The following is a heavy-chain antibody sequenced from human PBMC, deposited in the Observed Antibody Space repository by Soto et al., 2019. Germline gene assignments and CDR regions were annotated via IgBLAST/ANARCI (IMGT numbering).Heavy chain of an antibody. CDR3: ARFGKRSQAAAGTRLLDYYYYMDV. CDR2: IYYSGST. CDR1: GGSISSYY. J-gene: IGHJ6*03. V-gene: IGHV4-59*01. D-gene: IGHD6-13*01. Sequence: SETLSLTCTVSGGSISSYYWSWIRQPPGKGLGWIGYIYYSGSTNYNPSLKSRVTISVDTSKNQFSLKLSSVTAADTAVYYCARFGKRSQAAAGTRLLDYYYYMDVWGKGTTVTVAS.